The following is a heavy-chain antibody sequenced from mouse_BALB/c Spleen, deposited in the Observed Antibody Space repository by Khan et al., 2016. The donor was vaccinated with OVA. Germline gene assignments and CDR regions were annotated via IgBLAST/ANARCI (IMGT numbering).Heavy chain of an antibody. CDR2: INTYTGEP. J-gene: IGHJ4*01. Sequence: QIQLVQSGPELKKPGETVELSCKASGYTFTNYGMNWVKQAPGKDLKWMGWINTYTGEPTYADDFKGRFAFSLETSASTAYLQINTLKNEDAATYFCARGGRRAMDYWGQGTSVTVSS. CDR3: ARGGRRAMDY. CDR1: GYTFTNYG. V-gene: IGHV9-3-1*01. D-gene: IGHD3-3*01.